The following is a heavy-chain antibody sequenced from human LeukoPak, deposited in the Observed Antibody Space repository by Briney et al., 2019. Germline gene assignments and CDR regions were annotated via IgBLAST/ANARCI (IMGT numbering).Heavy chain of an antibody. J-gene: IGHJ6*03. Sequence: PGGSLRLSCAASGFTFSGSAMHWVRQASGKGLEWVGRIRSKANSYVTAYAASVKGRFTISRDDSKNTAYLQMNSLKTEDTAVYYCTAEVEYSSSTYYYYYMDVWGKGTTVTVSS. V-gene: IGHV3-73*01. CDR3: TAEVEYSSSTYYYYYMDV. CDR2: IRSKANSYVT. D-gene: IGHD6-6*01. CDR1: GFTFSGSA.